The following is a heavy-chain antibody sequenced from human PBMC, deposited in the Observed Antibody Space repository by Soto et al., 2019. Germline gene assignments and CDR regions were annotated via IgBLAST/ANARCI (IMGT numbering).Heavy chain of an antibody. CDR3: ARPHGGSSGWDNWFDP. CDR2: IYYSGST. J-gene: IGHJ5*02. D-gene: IGHD6-25*01. CDR1: GGSISSYY. Sequence: TLSLTCTVSGGSISSYYWSWIRQPPGKGLEWIGYIYYSGSTNYNPSLKSRVTISVDTSKNQFSLKLSSVTAADTAVYYCARPHGGSSGWDNWFDPWGQGTLVTVSS. V-gene: IGHV4-59*01.